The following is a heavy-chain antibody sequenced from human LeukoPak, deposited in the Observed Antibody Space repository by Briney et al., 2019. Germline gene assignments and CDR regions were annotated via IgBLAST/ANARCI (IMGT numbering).Heavy chain of an antibody. V-gene: IGHV3-7*01. CDR3: ASRSAVAASWPG. J-gene: IGHJ4*02. CDR1: GFTFSSYW. D-gene: IGHD2-15*01. CDR2: INQDGSEK. Sequence: SGGSLRLSCAASGFTFSSYWMSWVRQAPGKGLEWVANINQDGSEKYYVDSVEGRFTISRDNAKNSLYLQMSSLRAEDTALYYGASRSAVAASWPGWGQGTLVTVSS.